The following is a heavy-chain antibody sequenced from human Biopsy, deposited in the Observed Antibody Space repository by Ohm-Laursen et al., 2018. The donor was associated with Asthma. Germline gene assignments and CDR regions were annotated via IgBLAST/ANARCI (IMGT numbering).Heavy chain of an antibody. CDR2: LNPENGKT. CDR3: ATGRTFDWSNYFDV. CDR1: GYPLTQLS. J-gene: IGHJ4*02. Sequence: SVKVSCKVSGYPLTQLSIHWVRQAPGKGLEWMGGLNPENGKTVYAQQFQGRAAMTEDRSTDTAQMELNSLGSQDTAVYFCATGRTFDWSNYFDVWGQGALVIVSS. D-gene: IGHD3-9*01. V-gene: IGHV1-24*01.